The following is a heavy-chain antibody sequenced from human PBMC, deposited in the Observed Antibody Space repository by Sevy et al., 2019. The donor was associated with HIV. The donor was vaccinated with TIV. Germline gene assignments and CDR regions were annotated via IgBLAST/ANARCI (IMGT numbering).Heavy chain of an antibody. CDR1: GFTFSSYA. V-gene: IGHV3-30-3*01. CDR2: ISYEGSNK. J-gene: IGHJ5*02. CDR3: ARDQHDYGGNLRTGWFDP. D-gene: IGHD4-17*01. Sequence: GGSLRLSCAASGFTFSSYAMHWVRQAPGKGLEWVAVISYEGSNKYYADSVKGRFTISRDNSKNTLYLQMNSLRAEDTAVYYCARDQHDYGGNLRTGWFDPWGQGTLVTVSS.